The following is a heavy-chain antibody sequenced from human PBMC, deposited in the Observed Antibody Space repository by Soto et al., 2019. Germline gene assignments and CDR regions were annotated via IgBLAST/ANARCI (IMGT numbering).Heavy chain of an antibody. D-gene: IGHD2-15*01. J-gene: IGHJ4*02. CDR1: GYTFTSYA. Sequence: GASVKVSCKASGYTFTSYAMHWVCQAPGQRLEWMGWINAGNGNTKYSQKFQGRVTITRDTSASTAYMELSSLRSEDTAVYYCARAAFCSGGSCYHFDYWGQGTLVTVSS. CDR2: INAGNGNT. CDR3: ARAAFCSGGSCYHFDY. V-gene: IGHV1-3*01.